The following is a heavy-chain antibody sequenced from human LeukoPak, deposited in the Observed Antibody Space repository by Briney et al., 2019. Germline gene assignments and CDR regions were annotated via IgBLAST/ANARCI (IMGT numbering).Heavy chain of an antibody. J-gene: IGHJ3*02. Sequence: KPSETLSLTCAVYGGSFSGYYWSWIRQPPGKGLEWIGEINRSGSTNYNPSLKSRVTISVDTSKNQFSLKLSSVTAADTAVYYCARDGRITMVRGHFDIWGQGTMVTVSS. CDR3: ARDGRITMVRGHFDI. CDR2: INRSGST. CDR1: GGSFSGYY. D-gene: IGHD3-10*01. V-gene: IGHV4-34*01.